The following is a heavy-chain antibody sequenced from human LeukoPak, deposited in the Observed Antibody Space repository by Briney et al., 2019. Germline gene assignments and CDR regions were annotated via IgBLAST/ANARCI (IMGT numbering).Heavy chain of an antibody. D-gene: IGHD5-18*01. CDR1: GYTFTGYY. Sequence: ASVTVSCTASGYTFTGYYMHWVRQAPGQGLEWMGRINPNSGGTNYAQKFQGRVTMTRDTSISTAYMELSRLRSDDTAVYYCAREIGRQLWLLNYWGQGTLVTVSS. J-gene: IGHJ4*02. V-gene: IGHV1-2*06. CDR3: AREIGRQLWLLNY. CDR2: INPNSGGT.